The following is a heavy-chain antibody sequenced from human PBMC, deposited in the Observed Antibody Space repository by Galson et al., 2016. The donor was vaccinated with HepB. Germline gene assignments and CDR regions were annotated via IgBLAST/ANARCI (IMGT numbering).Heavy chain of an antibody. J-gene: IGHJ4*02. D-gene: IGHD2-15*01. CDR1: GFTFDDYA. Sequence: SLRLSCAASGFTFDDYALHWVRQAPGKGLEWVSGIGYKSDTIGYADSVRGRFTISRDNARNSLYLQMNNLGSEDTALYYCTKVGGCRSGSCYAGPGFEFWGQGTLVTVSS. CDR2: IGYKSDTI. V-gene: IGHV3-9*01. CDR3: TKVGGCRSGSCYAGPGFEF.